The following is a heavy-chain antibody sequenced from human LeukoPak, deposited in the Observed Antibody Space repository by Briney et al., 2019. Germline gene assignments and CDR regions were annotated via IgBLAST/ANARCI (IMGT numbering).Heavy chain of an antibody. Sequence: ASVKVSCKASGYTFTCYGITWVRQAPGQGLEWMGWISAYNGNTNYAQKLQGRVTMTTDTSTSTAYMELRSLRSDDTAVYYCTRRTRGYPDYWGQGTLVTVSS. CDR2: ISAYNGNT. D-gene: IGHD5-12*01. J-gene: IGHJ4*02. CDR3: TRRTRGYPDY. V-gene: IGHV1-18*01. CDR1: GYTFTCYG.